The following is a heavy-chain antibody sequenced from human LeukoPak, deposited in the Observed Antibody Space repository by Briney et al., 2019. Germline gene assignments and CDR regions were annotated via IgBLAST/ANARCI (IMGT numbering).Heavy chain of an antibody. D-gene: IGHD4-17*01. J-gene: IGHJ4*02. Sequence: PETLSLTCAVYGGSFSGYYWSWIRQPPGKGLEWIGEINHSGSTNYNPSLKSRVTISVDTSKNQFSLKLSSVTAADTAVYYCARGRYDYGDYVFDYWGQGTLVTVSS. CDR3: ARGRYDYGDYVFDY. V-gene: IGHV4-34*01. CDR2: INHSGST. CDR1: GGSFSGYY.